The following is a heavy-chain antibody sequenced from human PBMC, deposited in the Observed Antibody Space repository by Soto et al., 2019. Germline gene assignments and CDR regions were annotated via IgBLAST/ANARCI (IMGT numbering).Heavy chain of an antibody. V-gene: IGHV1-69*13. CDR1: GGTFSSYA. CDR2: IIPIFGTA. CDR3: VRRRAVAGTFSPIPFDP. D-gene: IGHD6-19*01. J-gene: IGHJ5*02. Sequence: ASVKVSCKASGGTFSSYAISWVRQAPGQGLEWMGGIIPIFGTANYAQKFQGRVTITADESTSTAYMELSSLRSEDTAVYYCVRRRAVAGTFSPIPFDPWGQGTLVTVSS.